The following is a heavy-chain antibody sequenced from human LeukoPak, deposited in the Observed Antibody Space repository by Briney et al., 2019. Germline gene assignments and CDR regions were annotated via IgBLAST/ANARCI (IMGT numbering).Heavy chain of an antibody. CDR1: GGSTSSYC. D-gene: IGHD5-24*01. Sequence: PSETLSLTCTVSGGSTSSYCWSWIRQPPGKGLEWIGYIYYRGSTNYNPSLESRVTISVDTSKNQFSLKLSSVTAADTAVYYCARDGYSSGYYYYYLDVWGKGTTVTVSS. CDR2: IYYRGST. CDR3: ARDGYSSGYYYYYLDV. V-gene: IGHV4-59*01. J-gene: IGHJ6*03.